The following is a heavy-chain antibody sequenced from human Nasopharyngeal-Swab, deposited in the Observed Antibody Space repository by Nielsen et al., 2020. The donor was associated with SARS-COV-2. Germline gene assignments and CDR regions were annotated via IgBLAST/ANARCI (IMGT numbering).Heavy chain of an antibody. CDR3: ARASIFGYYYYYMDV. D-gene: IGHD3-9*01. CDR2: INHSGST. V-gene: IGHV4-34*01. Sequence: GSLRLSCAASGITFSSYAMSWVRQPPGKGLEWIGEINHSGSTNYNPSLKSRVTMSVDTSKNQFSLKLSSVTAADTAIYYCARASIFGYYYYYMDVWDKGTTVTVSS. CDR1: GITFSSYA. J-gene: IGHJ6*03.